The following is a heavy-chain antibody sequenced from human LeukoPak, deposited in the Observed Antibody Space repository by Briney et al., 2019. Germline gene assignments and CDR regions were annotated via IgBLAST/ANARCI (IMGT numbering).Heavy chain of an antibody. J-gene: IGHJ4*02. D-gene: IGHD6-13*01. CDR3: ARLVGSSWYHEVLFGRDY. V-gene: IGHV4-39*01. Sequence: SETLSLTCTVSGGSISSSSYYWGWIRQPPGKGLEWIGTIHYRGNTYYNPSLKSRVAISVDTSKNQFSLKLTSVTAADTAMYYCARLVGSSWYHEVLFGRDYWGQGTLVTVSS. CDR2: IHYRGNT. CDR1: GGSISSSSYY.